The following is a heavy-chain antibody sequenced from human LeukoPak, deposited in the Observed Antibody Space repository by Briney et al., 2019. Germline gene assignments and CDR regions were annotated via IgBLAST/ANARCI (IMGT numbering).Heavy chain of an antibody. D-gene: IGHD3-10*01. CDR3: ARDSGWTYYFDY. V-gene: IGHV3-66*01. Sequence: PGGSLRLSCAASGFTVSSNYMSWVRQAPGKGPEWVSVIYSGGSTYYADSVKGRFTISRDNSKNTLYLQMNSLRAEDTAVYYCARDSGWTYYFDYWGHGTLVTVSS. J-gene: IGHJ4*01. CDR1: GFTVSSNY. CDR2: IYSGGST.